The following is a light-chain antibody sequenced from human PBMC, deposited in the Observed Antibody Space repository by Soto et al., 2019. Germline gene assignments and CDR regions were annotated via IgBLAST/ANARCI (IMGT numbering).Light chain of an antibody. CDR2: KAS. J-gene: IGKJ2*03. CDR1: QSVSNW. CDR3: QQYNTYYS. Sequence: DIQMTQSPSSLSASVGDRVIITFRASQSVSNWLAWYQQKPGKAPNLLIDKASSLKSGVPSRFSGSGSGTEFTLTISSLQPDDFATYYCQQYNTYYSFGQGTKVDIK. V-gene: IGKV1-5*03.